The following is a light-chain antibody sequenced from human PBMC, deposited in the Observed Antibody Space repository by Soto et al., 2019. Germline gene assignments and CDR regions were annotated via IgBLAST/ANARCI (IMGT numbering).Light chain of an antibody. V-gene: IGLV2-14*01. J-gene: IGLJ3*02. CDR3: SSYTSSSTLWV. Sequence: QSVLTQPASVSGSPGQSITISCTGTSSDVGGYKYVSWYQQHPGKAPKLMIYEVTNRPSGVSNRFSGSKSGNTASLTIPGLQAEDEADYYCSSYTSSSTLWVFGGGTKVTVL. CDR2: EVT. CDR1: SSDVGGYKY.